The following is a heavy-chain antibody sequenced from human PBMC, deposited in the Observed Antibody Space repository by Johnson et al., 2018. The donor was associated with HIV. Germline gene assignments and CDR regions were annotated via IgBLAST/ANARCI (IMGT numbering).Heavy chain of an antibody. CDR2: ISYDGSNK. J-gene: IGHJ3*02. Sequence: QVQLVESGGGVVQPGRSLRLSCAASGFTFSSYAMHWVRQAPGKGLEWVAVISYDGSNKYYADSVKGRFTISRDNSKNTLYLQINSLRAEDTAVYYCARDLGGGYSSSSYAFDIWGQGTMVTVSS. V-gene: IGHV3-30*04. CDR1: GFTFSSYA. D-gene: IGHD6-6*01. CDR3: ARDLGGGYSSSSYAFDI.